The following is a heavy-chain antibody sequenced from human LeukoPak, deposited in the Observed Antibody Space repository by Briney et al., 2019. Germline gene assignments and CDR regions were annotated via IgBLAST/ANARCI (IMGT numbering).Heavy chain of an antibody. V-gene: IGHV3-48*01. CDR2: ISVSGSIL. D-gene: IGHD3-10*01. Sequence: GGSLRLSCAASGFSFSSYSMTWVRQAPGKGLEWVSYISVSGSILYYADSVKGRFTISRDNAKSSLFLQMSSLRAEDTAVYYCARVTISGSYYPDYWGQGTLVTVSS. CDR3: ARVTISGSYYPDY. J-gene: IGHJ4*02. CDR1: GFSFSSYS.